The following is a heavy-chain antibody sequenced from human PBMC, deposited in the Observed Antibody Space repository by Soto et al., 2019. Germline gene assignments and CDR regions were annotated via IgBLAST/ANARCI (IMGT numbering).Heavy chain of an antibody. Sequence: QVQLVQSGAEVKKPGSSVKVSCKASGGTFSSYAISGVRQAPGQGLELMGGIIPIFGTANYAQKFQGRVTITADESTSTAYMELSSLRSEDTAVYYCAREVNWNHPGWFDPWGQGTLVTVSS. CDR1: GGTFSSYA. CDR2: IIPIFGTA. D-gene: IGHD1-1*01. CDR3: AREVNWNHPGWFDP. V-gene: IGHV1-69*01. J-gene: IGHJ5*02.